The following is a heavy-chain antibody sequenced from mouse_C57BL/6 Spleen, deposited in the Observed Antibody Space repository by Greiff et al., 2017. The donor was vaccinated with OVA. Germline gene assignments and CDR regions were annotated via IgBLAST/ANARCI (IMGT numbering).Heavy chain of an antibody. D-gene: IGHD1-1*01. V-gene: IGHV1-15*01. CDR3: TRDGSTYFDV. CDR1: GYTFTDYE. CDR2: IDPETGGT. Sequence: QVQLQQSGAELVRPGASVTLSCKASGYTFTDYEMHWVKQTPVHGLEWIGAIDPETGGTAYNQKFKGKAILTADQSSSTAYMELRSLTSEDSAVYYCTRDGSTYFDVWGTGTTVTVSS. J-gene: IGHJ1*03.